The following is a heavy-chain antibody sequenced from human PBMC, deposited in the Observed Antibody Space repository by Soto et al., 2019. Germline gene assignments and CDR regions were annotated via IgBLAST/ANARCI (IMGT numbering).Heavy chain of an antibody. CDR3: ATRGTQGRWLEFADY. Sequence: QVQLLQSGAEVKRPGSSVKVSCEASGGTFSSLGFTWVRQAPGQGLEWMGGIIPISGRTTFAQKFQGRVTITADESTRATYMELTTLTSDDTAMYYSATRGTQGRWLEFADYWGQATLVTVSS. CDR1: GGTFSSLG. V-gene: IGHV1-69*01. CDR2: IIPISGRT. D-gene: IGHD5-12*01. J-gene: IGHJ4*02.